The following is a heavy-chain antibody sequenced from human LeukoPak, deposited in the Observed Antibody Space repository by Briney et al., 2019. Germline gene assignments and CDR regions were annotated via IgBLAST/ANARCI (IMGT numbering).Heavy chain of an antibody. CDR3: AKDPYDIYYYMDV. D-gene: IGHD3-9*01. CDR1: GFTFSSYG. CDR2: IAYDGSNK. Sequence: GGSLRLSCAASGFTFSSYGMHWVRQAPGKGLEWVAVIAYDGSNKYYADSVKGRFTISRDNSKNTLYLQMNSLRAEDTAVYHCAKDPYDIYYYMDVWGKGTTVTVSS. V-gene: IGHV3-30*18. J-gene: IGHJ6*03.